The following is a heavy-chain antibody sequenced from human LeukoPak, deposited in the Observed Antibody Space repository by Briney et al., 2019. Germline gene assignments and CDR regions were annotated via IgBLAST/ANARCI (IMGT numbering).Heavy chain of an antibody. D-gene: IGHD2-15*01. CDR1: GYTFIGYY. V-gene: IGHV1-2*02. CDR3: ARDLTDCSGGSCYERVDY. Sequence: ASVKVSCKASGYTFIGYYIHWVRQAPGQGLEWMGWISAYNGNTNYAQKLQGRVTMTRDTSISTAYMELSRLRSDDTAVYYCARDLTDCSGGSCYERVDYWGQGTLVTVSS. CDR2: ISAYNGNT. J-gene: IGHJ4*02.